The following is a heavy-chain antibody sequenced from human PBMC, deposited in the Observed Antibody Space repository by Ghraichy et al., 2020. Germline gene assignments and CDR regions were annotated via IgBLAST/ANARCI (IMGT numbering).Heavy chain of an antibody. V-gene: IGHV3-23*01. CDR2: IGGSGGST. CDR1: GFTFSSYA. CDR3: AKVHLGDTRLPTGVPPATTRLFYYYYGMDV. Sequence: GGSLRLSCAASGFTFSSYAMSWVRQAPGKGLEWVSAIGGSGGSTYYADSVKGRFTISRDNSKNTLYLQMNSLRAEDTALYYCAKVHLGDTRLPTGVPPATTRLFYYYYGMDVWGQGTTVTVSS. D-gene: IGHD2-2*01. J-gene: IGHJ6*02.